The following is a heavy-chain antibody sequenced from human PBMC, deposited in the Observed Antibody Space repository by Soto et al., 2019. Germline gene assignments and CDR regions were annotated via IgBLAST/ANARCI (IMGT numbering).Heavy chain of an antibody. J-gene: IGHJ5*02. CDR3: AKDPRGVIAAAGLNWFDP. Sequence: PGGSLRLSCAASGFTFSSYGMHWVRQAPGKGLEWVAVISYDGSNKYYADSVKGRFTISRDNSKNTLYLQMNSLRAEDTAVYYCAKDPRGVIAAAGLNWFDPWGQGTLVTVSS. CDR2: ISYDGSNK. V-gene: IGHV3-30*18. D-gene: IGHD6-13*01. CDR1: GFTFSSYG.